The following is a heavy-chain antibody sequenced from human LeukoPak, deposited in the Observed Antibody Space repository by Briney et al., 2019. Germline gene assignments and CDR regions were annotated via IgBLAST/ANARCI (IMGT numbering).Heavy chain of an antibody. CDR2: INHSGST. Sequence: SETLSLTCAVYGGSFSGYYWSWIRQPPGKGLEWIGEINHSGSTNYNPSLKSRVTISVDTSKNQFSLKLSSVTAADTAVYYCASWEDGSESYHATYFDYWGQGTLVTVSS. V-gene: IGHV4-34*01. J-gene: IGHJ4*02. CDR1: GGSFSGYY. D-gene: IGHD3-10*01. CDR3: ASWEDGSESYHATYFDY.